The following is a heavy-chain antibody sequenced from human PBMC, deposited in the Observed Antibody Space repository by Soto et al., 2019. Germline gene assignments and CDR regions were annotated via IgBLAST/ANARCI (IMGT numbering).Heavy chain of an antibody. Sequence: QVQLQESGPGLVKPSQTLSLTCTVSGGSISSGDYYWSWIRQPPGKGLEGIGYIYYSGSTYYNPSLKSRVTISVDTSKNQFSLKLSSVTAADTAVYYCAREPMTTALSRTRYFDLWGRGTLVTVSS. CDR1: GGSISSGDYY. V-gene: IGHV4-30-4*01. CDR3: AREPMTTALSRTRYFDL. J-gene: IGHJ2*01. CDR2: IYYSGST. D-gene: IGHD4-17*01.